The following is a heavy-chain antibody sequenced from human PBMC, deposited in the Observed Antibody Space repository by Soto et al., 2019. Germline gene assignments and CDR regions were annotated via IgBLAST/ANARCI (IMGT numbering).Heavy chain of an antibody. J-gene: IGHJ4*02. CDR3: ATSVNSAMAFDY. CDR1: GYTFTHYY. V-gene: IGHV1-46*01. D-gene: IGHD5-18*01. CDR2: INPNGGTT. Sequence: ASVKVSCKASGYTFTHYYIHWVRQAPGQGLEWMGIINPNGGTTTYAQKFRAGFSMTRDTSTSTVYLELSSLRSEDSAVYYCATSVNSAMAFDYWGQGTLVTVSS.